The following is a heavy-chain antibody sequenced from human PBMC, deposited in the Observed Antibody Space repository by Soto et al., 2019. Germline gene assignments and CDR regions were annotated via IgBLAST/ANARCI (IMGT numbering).Heavy chain of an antibody. D-gene: IGHD5-18*01. CDR1: GGSVRSSTYY. CDR3: ARASSTRGYSYGYWFDP. V-gene: IGHV4-39*01. Sequence: SETLSLTCTVSGGSVRSSTYYWGWIRQAPGKGLEWIASIYYSGRTHNNPALKSRVTMSVDTYTNQFSLKMNAVTAADTAVYYCARASSTRGYSYGYWFDPWGQGTLVT. J-gene: IGHJ5*02. CDR2: IYYSGRT.